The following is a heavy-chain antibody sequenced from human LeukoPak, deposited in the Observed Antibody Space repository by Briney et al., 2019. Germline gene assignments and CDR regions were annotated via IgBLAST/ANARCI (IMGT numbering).Heavy chain of an antibody. Sequence: GSLRLSCAASGFTFSSYAMSWVRQAPGKGLEWIGSIYYSGSTYYNPSLKSRVTISVDTSKNQFSLKLSSVTAADTAVYYCARHLRRGGLYYFDYWGQGTLVTVSS. J-gene: IGHJ4*02. CDR3: ARHLRRGGLYYFDY. CDR1: GFTFSSYA. V-gene: IGHV4-39*01. D-gene: IGHD3-10*01. CDR2: IYYSGST.